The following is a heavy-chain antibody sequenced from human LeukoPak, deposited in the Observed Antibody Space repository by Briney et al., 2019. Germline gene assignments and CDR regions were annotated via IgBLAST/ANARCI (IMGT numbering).Heavy chain of an antibody. CDR3: ARHSGSGSESRPFDP. CDR1: GGSVTSGGFY. V-gene: IGHV4-39*01. D-gene: IGHD3-10*01. CDR2: IYYTGST. Sequence: PSETLSLTCSVSGGSVTSGGFYWGWLRQPPGKGPEWIATIYYTGSTDYNPSLKSRVTISIDTSKNQFSLRMTSVTATDTAVYHCARHSGSGSESRPFDPWGQGTLVTDSS. J-gene: IGHJ5*02.